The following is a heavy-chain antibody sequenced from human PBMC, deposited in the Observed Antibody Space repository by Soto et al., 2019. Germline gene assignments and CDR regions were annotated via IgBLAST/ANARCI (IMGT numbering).Heavy chain of an antibody. CDR3: ARDQNGSPHFDY. CDR1: GASIRNYY. D-gene: IGHD1-26*01. Sequence: QVHLQESGPGLVKPSETLSLTCTVSGASIRNYYWSWIRQPPGKGLEWIGFSYYSGSTNYNPSLNSRVTRSVDTSKNQFSLKLTSVTAADTAVYYCARDQNGSPHFDYWGQGILVTVSS. CDR2: SYYSGST. V-gene: IGHV4-59*01. J-gene: IGHJ4*02.